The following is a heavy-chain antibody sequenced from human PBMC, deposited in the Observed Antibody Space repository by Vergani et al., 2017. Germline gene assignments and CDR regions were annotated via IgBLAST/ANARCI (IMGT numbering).Heavy chain of an antibody. V-gene: IGHV1-69*01. CDR1: GGTFSSYA. Sequence: QVQLVQSGAEVKKPGSSVKVSSKASGGTFSSYAISWVRQAPGQGLEWMGGIIPIFGTANYAQKFQGRVTITADESTSTAYMELSSLRSEDTAVYYCARDLWEYYGSARGFDPWGQGTLVTVSS. CDR2: IIPIFGTA. D-gene: IGHD3-10*01. CDR3: ARDLWEYYGSARGFDP. J-gene: IGHJ5*02.